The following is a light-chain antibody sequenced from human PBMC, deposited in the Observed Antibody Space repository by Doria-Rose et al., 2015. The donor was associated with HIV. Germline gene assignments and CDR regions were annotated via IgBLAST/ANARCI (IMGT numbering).Light chain of an antibody. Sequence: RVTMTCRASQSISTWLAWYQQKPGKAPKLLIYRASSLDSGVPSRFSGSGSGTEFTLTISSLQPDDFATYYCQQYNRPWTFGQGTKVEIK. CDR2: RAS. CDR1: QSISTW. J-gene: IGKJ1*01. V-gene: IGKV1-5*03. CDR3: QQYNRPWT.